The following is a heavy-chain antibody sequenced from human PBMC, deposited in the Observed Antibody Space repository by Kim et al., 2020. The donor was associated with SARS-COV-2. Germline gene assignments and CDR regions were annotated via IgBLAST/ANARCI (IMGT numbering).Heavy chain of an antibody. CDR3: ESLSTGYVWDKFDY. J-gene: IGHJ4*02. Sequence: GGSLRLSCVPSGFTVSSYWMHWVRQAPGKGLVWVSRVNSDGSSTSYADSVKGRFTISRDNARNTLYLQMKSLRAEDTSVYYCESLSTGYVWDKFDYWGQGTLVTGSS. D-gene: IGHD3-16*01. CDR1: GFTVSSYW. CDR2: VNSDGSST. V-gene: IGHV3-74*01.